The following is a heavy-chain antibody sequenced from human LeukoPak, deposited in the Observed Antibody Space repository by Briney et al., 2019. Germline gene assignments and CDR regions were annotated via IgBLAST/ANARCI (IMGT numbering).Heavy chain of an antibody. V-gene: IGHV4-59*01. J-gene: IGHJ3*02. D-gene: IGHD3-22*01. CDR3: ARDWYYYDSSGYYSDAFDI. Sequence: SETLSLTCTVSGGSISGYYWSWIRQPPGKGLEWIGYIYYSGSTNYNPSLKSRVTISVDTSKNQFSLKLSSVTAADTAVYYCARDWYYYDSSGYYSDAFDIWGQGTMVTVSS. CDR1: GGSISGYY. CDR2: IYYSGST.